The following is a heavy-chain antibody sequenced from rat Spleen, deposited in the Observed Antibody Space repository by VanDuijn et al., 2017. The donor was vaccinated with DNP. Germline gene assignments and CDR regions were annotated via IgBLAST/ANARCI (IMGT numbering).Heavy chain of an antibody. CDR2: VTSSGGST. V-gene: IGHV5-31*01. D-gene: IGHD1-12*01. Sequence: EVQLVESGGDLVQPGRSLKISCVASGFIFNNYWMTWIRQVPGKGLEWVASVTSSGGSTYYPDSGKGRFTISRDNAKNTLYLQMNSLRSEDTATYYCARGDYRDSYAPNWFAYWGQGTLVTVSS. J-gene: IGHJ3*01. CDR3: ARGDYRDSYAPNWFAY. CDR1: GFIFNNYW.